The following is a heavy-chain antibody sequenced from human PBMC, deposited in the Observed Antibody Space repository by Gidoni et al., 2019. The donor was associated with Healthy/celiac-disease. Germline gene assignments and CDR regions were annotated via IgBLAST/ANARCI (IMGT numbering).Heavy chain of an antibody. V-gene: IGHV3-23*01. D-gene: IGHD3-22*01. CDR2: ISGGGGST. J-gene: IGHJ4*02. Sequence: EVQLLESGGGLVQPGGSLRPSCADSGFTFSSYAMSWVRQAPGKGLGWVSAISGGGGSTYYADSVKGRFTISRDNSKNTLYLQMNSLRAEDTAVYYCAKDRASYGYYDSSGTDCDYWGQGTLVTVSS. CDR1: GFTFSSYA. CDR3: AKDRASYGYYDSSGTDCDY.